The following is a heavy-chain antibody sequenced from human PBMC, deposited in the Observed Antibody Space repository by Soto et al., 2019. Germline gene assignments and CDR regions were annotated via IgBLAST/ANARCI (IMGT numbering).Heavy chain of an antibody. J-gene: IGHJ6*03. V-gene: IGHV6-1*01. D-gene: IGHD5-12*01. CDR2: TYYRSKWYN. CDR1: GDSVSSNSAA. Sequence: PSQTLSLTCVISGDSVSSNSAAWNWIRQSPSRGLEWLGRTYYRSKWYNDYAVSVKSRITINPDTSKNQFSLQLNSVTPEDTAVYYCARVLASGYDQSIYYYYYMDVWGKGTTVTVSS. CDR3: ARVLASGYDQSIYYYYYMDV.